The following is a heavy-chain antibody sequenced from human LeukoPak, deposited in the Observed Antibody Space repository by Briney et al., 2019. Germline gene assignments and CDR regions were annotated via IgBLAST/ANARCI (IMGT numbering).Heavy chain of an antibody. CDR3: AKGLDYYGSGSPQRY. Sequence: GGSLRLSCAASGFTFSSYGMSWVRQAPGKGLGWVSAISGSGGSTYYADSVKGRFTISRDNSKNTLYLQMNSLRAEDTAVYYCAKGLDYYGSGSPQRYWGQGTLVTVSS. CDR1: GFTFSSYG. CDR2: ISGSGGST. J-gene: IGHJ4*02. V-gene: IGHV3-23*01. D-gene: IGHD3-10*01.